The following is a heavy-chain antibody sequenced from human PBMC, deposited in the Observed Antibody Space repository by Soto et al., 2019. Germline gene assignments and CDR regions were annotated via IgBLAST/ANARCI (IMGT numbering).Heavy chain of an antibody. CDR2: ISGSGGST. CDR1: GFTFSSYA. CDR3: AKALGGYIYFDY. Sequence: GGSLRLSCAASGFTFSSYAMSWVRQAPGKGLEWVSAISGSGGSTHYADSVKGRFTISRDNSKNTLYLQMNSLRAEDTAVYYCAKALGGYIYFDYWGQGTLVTVSS. D-gene: IGHD5-12*01. V-gene: IGHV3-23*01. J-gene: IGHJ4*02.